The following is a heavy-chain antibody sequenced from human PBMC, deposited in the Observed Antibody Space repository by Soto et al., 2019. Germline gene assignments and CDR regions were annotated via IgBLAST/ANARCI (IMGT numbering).Heavy chain of an antibody. D-gene: IGHD4-4*01. CDR3: ARKHSLDYIRWGLDP. Sequence: ASVKVSCKASGYPFSDNQIHWLRRAPGQGLEWMGRINPKSDDTNYAQKFQGRVTMTRDTSIDTAYLELIGLTSDDTATYYCARKHSLDYIRWGLDPWGQGTLVTSPQ. CDR2: INPKSDDT. V-gene: IGHV1-2*02. CDR1: GYPFSDNQ. J-gene: IGHJ5*02.